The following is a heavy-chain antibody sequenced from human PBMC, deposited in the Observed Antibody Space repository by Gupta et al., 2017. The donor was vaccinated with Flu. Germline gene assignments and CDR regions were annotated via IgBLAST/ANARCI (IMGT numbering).Heavy chain of an antibody. CDR1: GYAFNSFH. D-gene: IGHD2-15*01. J-gene: IGHJ4*02. V-gene: IGHV1-8*01. Sequence: QVQLVQSGAEVKKPGASVKVSCKASGYAFNSFHINWVRQATGQGLEWMGWMNPNSGDTGYAQKFQGRVTMTRDTSTNTAYLELRSLSSGDTATYYCARRVGIYCSGTSCYFDSWGQGTLVTVS. CDR3: ARRVGIYCSGTSCYFDS. CDR2: MNPNSGDT.